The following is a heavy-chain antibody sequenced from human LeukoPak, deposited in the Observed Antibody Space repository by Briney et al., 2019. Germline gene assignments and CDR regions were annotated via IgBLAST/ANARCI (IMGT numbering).Heavy chain of an antibody. Sequence: ASVKVSCKASGGTFSSYAISWVRQAPGQGLEWMGGIIPIFGTENYAQKFQGRVTITADESTSTAYMELSSLRSEDTAVYYCAGYSSSTTLRGSYFDYWGQGTLVTVSS. CDR1: GGTFSSYA. V-gene: IGHV1-69*13. J-gene: IGHJ4*02. D-gene: IGHD6-6*01. CDR2: IIPIFGTE. CDR3: AGYSSSTTLRGSYFDY.